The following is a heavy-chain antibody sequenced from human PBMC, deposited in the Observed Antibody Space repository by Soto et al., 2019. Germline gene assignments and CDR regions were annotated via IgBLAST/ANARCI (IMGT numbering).Heavy chain of an antibody. CDR3: ASPYPTRFDP. CDR1: GGSISSSSYY. V-gene: IGHV4-39*07. CDR2: IYYSGST. Sequence: PSETLSLTCTVSGGSISSSSYYWGWIRQPPGKGLEWIGSIYYSGSTYYNPSLKSRVTISVDTSKNQFYPKLSSVTAADTAVYYCASPYPTRFDPWGQGTLVTVSS. J-gene: IGHJ5*02.